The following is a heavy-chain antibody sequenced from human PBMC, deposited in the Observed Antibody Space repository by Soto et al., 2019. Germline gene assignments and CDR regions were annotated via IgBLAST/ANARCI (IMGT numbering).Heavy chain of an antibody. D-gene: IGHD5-12*01. J-gene: IGHJ3*02. CDR1: GGSISSGGYY. V-gene: IGHV4-31*03. CDR2: IYYSGST. CDR3: ARDRRDGSNLGPFDI. Sequence: SETLSLTCTVSGGSISSGGYYWSWIRQHPGKGLEWIGYIYYSGSTYSNPSLKSRVTISVDTSKNQFSLKLSSVTAADTAVYYCARDRRDGSNLGPFDIWGQATMVTVS.